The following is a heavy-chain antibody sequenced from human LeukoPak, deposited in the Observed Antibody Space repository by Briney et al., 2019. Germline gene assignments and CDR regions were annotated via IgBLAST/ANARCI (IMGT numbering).Heavy chain of an antibody. D-gene: IGHD3-22*01. CDR1: GYSFTSYW. J-gene: IGHJ4*02. CDR3: ARPGYYYDSSGYYLGY. CDR2: IYPGDSDT. V-gene: IGHV5-51*01. Sequence: GESLKISCKGSGYSFTSYWIGWVGRMPGKGLGWMGIIYPGDSDTGYSPSFQGQVTISADNSISTAYLQWSSLNASDTAMYYCARPGYYYDSSGYYLGYWGQGTLVTVSS.